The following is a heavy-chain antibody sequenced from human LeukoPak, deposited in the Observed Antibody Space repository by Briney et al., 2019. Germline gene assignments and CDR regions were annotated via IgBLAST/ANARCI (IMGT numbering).Heavy chain of an antibody. V-gene: IGHV3-33*03. D-gene: IGHD6-13*01. Sequence: GGSLRLSCAASGFTFSNYGMHWVRQTPGKGPDWVAVIWHDGSIKYYADSVWGRFTISRDNSMNTVYLQMNSLRVEDTAVYYCAKVRQFTAATGTGLDYWGQGTLVTVSS. CDR3: AKVRQFTAATGTGLDY. CDR2: IWHDGSIK. CDR1: GFTFSNYG. J-gene: IGHJ4*02.